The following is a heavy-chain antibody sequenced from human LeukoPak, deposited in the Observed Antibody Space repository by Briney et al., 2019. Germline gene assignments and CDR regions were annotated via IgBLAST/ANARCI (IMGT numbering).Heavy chain of an antibody. D-gene: IGHD2-2*01. CDR1: GDSVSSNSAA. CDR3: ARGSSHIVVVPAASPDWFDP. Sequence: SQTLSLTCAISGDSVSSNSAAWNWIRQSPSRGLEWLGRTYYRSKWYNDYAVSVKSRITINPDTSKNQFSLQLNSVTPEDTAVYYCARGSSHIVVVPAASPDWFDPWGQGTLVTVSS. J-gene: IGHJ5*02. V-gene: IGHV6-1*01. CDR2: TYYRSKWYN.